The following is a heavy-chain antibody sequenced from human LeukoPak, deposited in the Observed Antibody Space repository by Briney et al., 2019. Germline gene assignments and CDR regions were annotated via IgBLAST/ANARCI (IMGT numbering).Heavy chain of an antibody. Sequence: GASVKVSCKASGYTFTSYDINWVRQAPGQGLEWMGWINPNSGGTNYAQKFQGRVTMTRDTSISTAYMELSRLRSDDTAVYYCAREGHDFWSGYYTGDWFDPWGQGTLVTVSS. CDR2: INPNSGGT. D-gene: IGHD3-3*01. V-gene: IGHV1-2*02. CDR1: GYTFTSYD. J-gene: IGHJ5*02. CDR3: AREGHDFWSGYYTGDWFDP.